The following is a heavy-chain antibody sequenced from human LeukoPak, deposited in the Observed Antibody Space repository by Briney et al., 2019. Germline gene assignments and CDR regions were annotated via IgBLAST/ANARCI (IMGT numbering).Heavy chain of an antibody. J-gene: IGHJ4*02. V-gene: IGHV3-21*01. D-gene: IGHD4-17*01. Sequence: GGSLRLSCAASGFTFSSYSMNWVRQGPGKGLEWVSSISSSSSYIYYADSVKGRFTISRDNAKNSLYLQMNSLRAEDTAVYYCARLRGYGDYYFDYWGQGTLVTVSS. CDR2: ISSSSSYI. CDR3: ARLRGYGDYYFDY. CDR1: GFTFSSYS.